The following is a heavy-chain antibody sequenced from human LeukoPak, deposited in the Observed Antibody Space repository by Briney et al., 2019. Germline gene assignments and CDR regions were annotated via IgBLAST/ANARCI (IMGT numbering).Heavy chain of an antibody. J-gene: IGHJ4*02. Sequence: GGSLRLSCAVSGFTFRSYQMNWVRQAPGKGLEWVSYISTSGTTMYYADSAKGRFTISRDNAKNSLYLQMNSLRAEDTAVYYCVAAGFDYWGQGTLVTVSS. CDR1: GFTFRSYQ. CDR2: ISTSGTTM. V-gene: IGHV3-48*03. CDR3: VAAGFDY.